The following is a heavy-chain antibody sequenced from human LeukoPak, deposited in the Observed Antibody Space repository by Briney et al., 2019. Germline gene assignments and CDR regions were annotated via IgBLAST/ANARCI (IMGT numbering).Heavy chain of an antibody. CDR3: ARDNSRAADGTCGMGV. CDR1: GYTFTGYY. J-gene: IGHJ6*02. V-gene: IGHV1-2*02. Sequence: GASVKVSCKASGYTFTGYYMHWVRQAPGQGLEWMGWINPDSGGTNYAQNFQGRVTMTRDTSLSTAYMELSRLISDDAATYYCARDNSRAADGTCGMGVWGQGTTVTVSS. D-gene: IGHD4-23*01. CDR2: INPDSGGT.